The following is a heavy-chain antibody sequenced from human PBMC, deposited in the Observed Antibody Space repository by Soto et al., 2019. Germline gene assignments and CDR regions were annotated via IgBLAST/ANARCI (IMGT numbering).Heavy chain of an antibody. CDR1: GFTFSSYS. CDR3: ARDKDWAFDS. J-gene: IGHJ4*02. Sequence: GGSLRLSCVASGFTFSSYSMVWVRQAPGKGLEWVSYIFASGTTIYYADSVKGRFTVSRENAQNSLSLLINNLRAEDTAVYYCARDKDWAFDSWGQGTLVTGLL. V-gene: IGHV3-48*03. D-gene: IGHD3-9*01. CDR2: IFASGTTI.